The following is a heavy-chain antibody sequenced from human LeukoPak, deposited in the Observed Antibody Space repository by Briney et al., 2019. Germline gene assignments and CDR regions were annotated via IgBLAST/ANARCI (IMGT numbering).Heavy chain of an antibody. CDR1: GYTFTSYG. CDR3: ARSHYYYGMDV. V-gene: IGHV1-18*01. Sequence: ASVKVSCKASGYTFTSYGISWVRQAPGQGLEWMGWISAYNGNTNYAQKLQGRVTMTRDTSTSTVYMELSSLRSEDTAVYYCARSHYYYGMDVWGQGTTVTVSS. J-gene: IGHJ6*02. CDR2: ISAYNGNT.